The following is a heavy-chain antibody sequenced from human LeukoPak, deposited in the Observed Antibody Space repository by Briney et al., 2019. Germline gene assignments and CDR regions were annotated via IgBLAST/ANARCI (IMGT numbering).Heavy chain of an antibody. CDR1: GGSIGSGGYY. V-gene: IGHV4-31*03. D-gene: IGHD4-17*01. CDR3: ARRYDYGDYGIDY. Sequence: SETLSLTCTVSGGSIGSGGYYWSWIRQHPGKGLEWIGYIYYSGSTYYNPSLKSRVTISVDTSKNQFSLKLSSVTAADTAVYYCARRYDYGDYGIDYWGQGTLVTVSS. J-gene: IGHJ4*02. CDR2: IYYSGST.